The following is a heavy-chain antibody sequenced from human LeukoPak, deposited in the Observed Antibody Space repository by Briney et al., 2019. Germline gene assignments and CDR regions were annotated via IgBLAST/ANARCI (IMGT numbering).Heavy chain of an antibody. CDR3: ARDPRSGWTADHWFDP. J-gene: IGHJ5*02. CDR2: ISSSSSYI. CDR1: GFTFSSYS. V-gene: IGHV3-21*01. Sequence: GGSLRLSCAASGFTFSSYSMNWVRQAPGKGLEWVSSISSSSSYIYYADSVKGRFTISRDNAKNSLYLQMNSLRAEDTAVYYCARDPRSGWTADHWFDPWGQGTMVTVSS. D-gene: IGHD6-19*01.